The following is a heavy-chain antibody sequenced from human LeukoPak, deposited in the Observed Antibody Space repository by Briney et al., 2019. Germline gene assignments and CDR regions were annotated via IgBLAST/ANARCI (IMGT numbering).Heavy chain of an antibody. CDR1: GGSMSSSSYY. J-gene: IGHJ4*02. CDR2: IYYSGST. CDR3: ARLPTVTFFDY. Sequence: SETLSLTCTVSGGSMSSSSYYWGWIRQPPGKGLEWIGSIYYSGSTYYNPSLKSRVTISVDTSKNQFSLKLSSVTAADTAVYYCARLPTVTFFDYWGQGTLVTVSS. D-gene: IGHD4-17*01. V-gene: IGHV4-39*01.